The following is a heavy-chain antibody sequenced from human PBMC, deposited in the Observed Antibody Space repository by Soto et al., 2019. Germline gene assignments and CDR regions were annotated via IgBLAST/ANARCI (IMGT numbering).Heavy chain of an antibody. Sequence: QVQLQESGPGLVKPSQTLSLTCTVSGGSISSGDYYWSWSRQPPGKGLERIGYIDYSGSTYYNPALKSRVTISVDTSKNQFSLKLSSVTAADTAVYYCARERPDGSRLDPWGQGTLVTVSS. V-gene: IGHV4-30-4*01. CDR2: IDYSGST. J-gene: IGHJ5*02. CDR1: GGSISSGDYY. D-gene: IGHD6-13*01. CDR3: ARERPDGSRLDP.